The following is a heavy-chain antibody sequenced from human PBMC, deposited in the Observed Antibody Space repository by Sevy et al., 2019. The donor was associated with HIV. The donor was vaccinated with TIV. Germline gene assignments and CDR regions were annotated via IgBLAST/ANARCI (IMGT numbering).Heavy chain of an antibody. Sequence: WGSLRLSCAASRFTFSDYYMSWIRQAPGKGLEWVSYISSGGTTMYYADSLKGRFTISRDNAKNSLYLQMNSLRAEDTAVYYCARVRYNYGSYYFDYWGQGTLVTVSS. CDR3: ARVRYNYGSYYFDY. J-gene: IGHJ4*02. CDR2: ISSGGTTM. D-gene: IGHD1-1*01. CDR1: RFTFSDYY. V-gene: IGHV3-11*01.